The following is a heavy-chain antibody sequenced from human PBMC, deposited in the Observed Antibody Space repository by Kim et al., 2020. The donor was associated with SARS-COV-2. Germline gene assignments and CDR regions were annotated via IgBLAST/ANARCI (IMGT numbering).Heavy chain of an antibody. V-gene: IGHV3-30*18. Sequence: GGSLRLSCAASGFTFSSYGMHWVRQAPGKGLEWVAVISYDGSNKYYADSVKGRFTISRDNSKNTLYLQMNSLRAEDTAVYYCAKDAGGLIPFDIWGQGT. J-gene: IGHJ3*02. CDR2: ISYDGSNK. CDR1: GFTFSSYG. D-gene: IGHD2-21*01. CDR3: AKDAGGLIPFDI.